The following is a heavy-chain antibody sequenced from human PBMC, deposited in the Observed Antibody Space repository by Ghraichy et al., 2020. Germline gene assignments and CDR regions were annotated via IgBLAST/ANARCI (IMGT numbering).Heavy chain of an antibody. CDR2: IYYSGST. J-gene: IGHJ4*02. V-gene: IGHV4-39*01. Sequence: SETLSLTCTVSGGSISSSSYYWGWIRQPPGKGLEWIGSIYYSGSTYYNPSLKSRVTISVDTSKNQFSLKLSSVTAADTAVYYCALLRFLEWLIIDYWGQGTLVTVSS. CDR1: GGSISSSSYY. CDR3: ALLRFLEWLIIDY. D-gene: IGHD3-3*01.